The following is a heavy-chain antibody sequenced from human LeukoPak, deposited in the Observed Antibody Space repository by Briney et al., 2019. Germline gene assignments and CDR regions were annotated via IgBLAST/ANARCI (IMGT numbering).Heavy chain of an antibody. CDR3: ARGVGTSGWYTFDY. CDR2: TYYRPKWYI. J-gene: IGHJ4*02. Sequence: SQTLSLTCGISGDSVSSNNGAWNWIRQSPSRGLEWVGRTYYRPKWYIDYATSLQGRITISPDTSKNQFSLHLYSVTPEDTAIYYCARGVGTSGWYTFDYWGQGILVTVSS. D-gene: IGHD6-19*01. V-gene: IGHV6-1*01. CDR1: GDSVSSNNGA.